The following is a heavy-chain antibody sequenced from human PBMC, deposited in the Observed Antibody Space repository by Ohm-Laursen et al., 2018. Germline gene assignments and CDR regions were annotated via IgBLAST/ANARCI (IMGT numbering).Heavy chain of an antibody. CDR3: AGGYQLPYY. CDR1: GGSITSNGYH. D-gene: IGHD2-2*01. J-gene: IGHJ4*02. Sequence: TLSLTCIVSGGSITSNGYHWSWIRQPPGKGLEWIGYISYSGSTYYNPSLRSLVTISLDTSKNQFSLSLTSVMAADTAIYFCAGGYQLPYYWGQGSLVTVSS. CDR2: ISYSGST. V-gene: IGHV4-31*01.